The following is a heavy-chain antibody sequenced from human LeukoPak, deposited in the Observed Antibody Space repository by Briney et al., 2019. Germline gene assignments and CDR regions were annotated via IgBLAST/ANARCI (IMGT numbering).Heavy chain of an antibody. Sequence: SETLSLTCTVSGGSISSYYWSWIRQPAGKGLEWIGFIYYSGSTNYNPSLKSRVTISVDTSKNQFSLKLSSVTAAGTAVYYCARSSPGGDCSSTSCIYYFDYWGQGTLVTVSS. D-gene: IGHD2-2*01. CDR1: GGSISSYY. J-gene: IGHJ4*02. V-gene: IGHV4-59*08. CDR2: IYYSGST. CDR3: ARSSPGGDCSSTSCIYYFDY.